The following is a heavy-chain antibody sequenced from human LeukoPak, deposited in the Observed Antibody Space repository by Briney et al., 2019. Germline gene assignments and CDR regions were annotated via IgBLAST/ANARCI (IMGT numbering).Heavy chain of an antibody. Sequence: SETLSLTCTVSGGSMSSYYWSWIRQPPGKGLEGIGYIYNSGSTNYNSALKGRVTISVDTSKSQFSLKLTSVTAADTAVYYCARGLTGTQLDFFDYWGQGTLVTVSS. CDR3: ARGLTGTQLDFFDY. J-gene: IGHJ4*02. V-gene: IGHV4-59*01. CDR2: IYNSGST. D-gene: IGHD1-20*01. CDR1: GGSMSSYY.